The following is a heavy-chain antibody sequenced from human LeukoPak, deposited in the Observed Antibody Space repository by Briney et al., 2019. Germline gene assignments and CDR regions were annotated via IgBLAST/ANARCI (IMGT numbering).Heavy chain of an antibody. CDR3: AKVDPPIAVGAPGDAFDL. V-gene: IGHV1-18*01. Sequence: SSVKVSFKASGYSFSTFGITWVRQAPGQGLEWMGWISPYDDSTAYGQKFEGRVTMTRDTSTNTAYMELRSLTSDDTALYYCAKVDPPIAVGAPGDAFDLWGQRTMVIVSS. CDR1: GYSFSTFG. D-gene: IGHD6-19*01. J-gene: IGHJ3*01. CDR2: ISPYDDST.